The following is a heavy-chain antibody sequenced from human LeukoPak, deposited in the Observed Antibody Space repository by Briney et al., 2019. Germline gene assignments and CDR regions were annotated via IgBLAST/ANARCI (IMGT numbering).Heavy chain of an antibody. CDR1: GGTFSSYA. Sequence: SVKVSCKASGGTFSSYAISWVRQAPGQGLEWMGGIIPIFGTANYAQKFQGRVTITADKSTSTAYMELSSLRSEDTAVYYCARLSLVSGNWFDPWGQGTLVTVSS. CDR2: IIPIFGTA. J-gene: IGHJ5*02. D-gene: IGHD2-21*01. V-gene: IGHV1-69*06. CDR3: ARLSLVSGNWFDP.